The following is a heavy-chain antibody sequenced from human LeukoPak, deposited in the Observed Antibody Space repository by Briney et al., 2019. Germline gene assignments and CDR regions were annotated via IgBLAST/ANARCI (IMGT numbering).Heavy chain of an antibody. Sequence: GASVKVSCKASGGTLKNYAITWVRQAPGQGLEWMGGTIPIFATTNYAQKFQGRVTITTDESTSTSFMELSSLRSEDTALYYCAGDLVQATNGFAPWGQGTLVTVSS. J-gene: IGHJ5*02. CDR3: AGDLVQATNGFAP. D-gene: IGHD2-8*01. V-gene: IGHV1-69*05. CDR1: GGTLKNYA. CDR2: TIPIFATT.